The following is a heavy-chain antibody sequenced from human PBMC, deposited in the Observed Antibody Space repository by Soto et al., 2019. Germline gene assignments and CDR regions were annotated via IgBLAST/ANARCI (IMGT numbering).Heavy chain of an antibody. CDR1: GGTFSSYA. V-gene: IGHV1-69*01. CDR2: ILPIFGTA. J-gene: IGHJ6*02. Sequence: QVQLVQSGAEVKKPGSSVKVSCKASGGTFSSYAISWVRQAPGQGLEWMGGILPIFGTANYAQKFQGIVTITADESTSTAYIELSSLRSEDTAVYYCARGGIAARPYYYYYGMDVWGQGSTVTVSS. CDR3: ARGGIAARPYYYYYGMDV. D-gene: IGHD6-6*01.